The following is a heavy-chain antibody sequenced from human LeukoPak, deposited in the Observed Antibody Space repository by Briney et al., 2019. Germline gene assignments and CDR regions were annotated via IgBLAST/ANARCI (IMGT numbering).Heavy chain of an antibody. CDR2: ITDRGKNT. CDR1: GFTFNNYG. D-gene: IGHD3-16*01. J-gene: IGHJ5*02. V-gene: IGHV3-23*01. CDR3: AKFIGDGGP. Sequence: GGSLRLSCAASGFTFNNYGMTWFRQVPGKGLEWVSTITDRGKNTHYPDSVKGRFTISRDNSRNTLYLQMNSLRAEDTAVYYCAKFIGDGGPWGQGTLVTVSS.